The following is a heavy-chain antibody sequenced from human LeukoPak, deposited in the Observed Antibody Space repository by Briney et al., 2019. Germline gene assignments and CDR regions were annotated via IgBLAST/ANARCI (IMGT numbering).Heavy chain of an antibody. CDR1: GITSSTFA. Sequence: PGGSLRLSCAASGITSSTFAMSWVRQAPGRGLECVSVISGGGDRTYYAETVRGRFTISRDNSKNTLYLRMSSLRADDTAIYYCAKGHSAYGTGFDYWGQGTLVTVSS. V-gene: IGHV3-23*01. CDR3: AKGHSAYGTGFDY. CDR2: ISGGGDRT. J-gene: IGHJ4*02. D-gene: IGHD5-12*01.